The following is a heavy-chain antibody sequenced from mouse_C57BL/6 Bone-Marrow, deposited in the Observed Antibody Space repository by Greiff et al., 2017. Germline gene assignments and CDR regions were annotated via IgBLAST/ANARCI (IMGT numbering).Heavy chain of an antibody. CDR3: ARGNYDYYAMDY. V-gene: IGHV5-16*01. Sequence: EVQVVESEGGLVQPGSSMKLSCTASGFTFSDYYMAWVRQVPEKGLEWVANINYDGSSTYYLDSLKSRFIISRDNAKNILYLQMSSLKSEDTATYYCARGNYDYYAMDYWGQGTSVTVSS. CDR2: INYDGSST. CDR1: GFTFSDYY. J-gene: IGHJ4*01.